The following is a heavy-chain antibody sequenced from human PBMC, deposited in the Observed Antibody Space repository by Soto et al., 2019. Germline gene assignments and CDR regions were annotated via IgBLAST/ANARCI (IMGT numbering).Heavy chain of an antibody. J-gene: IGHJ4*02. D-gene: IGHD6-13*01. V-gene: IGHV3-73*01. CDR2: IRSKAKNYAT. CDR1: GYTFTSYA. Sequence: KVSCKASGYTFTSYAMHWVRQASGKGLEWVGRIRSKAKNYATVYAASVKGRFTISRDDSKNTAYLQMNSLKTEDTAVYYCTRLGIAAAGTDYWGQGTLVTVSS. CDR3: TRLGIAAAGTDY.